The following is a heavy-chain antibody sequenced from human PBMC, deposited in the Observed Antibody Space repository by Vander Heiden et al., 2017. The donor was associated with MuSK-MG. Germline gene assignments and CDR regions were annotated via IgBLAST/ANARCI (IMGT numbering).Heavy chain of an antibody. V-gene: IGHV3-9*01. Sequence: DVHLVESGGGLVQPGRSLRLSCAASGFIFDDYAMQWVRQVPGKGLEWVSIITWNSGTIAYADSVKGRFTISRDNAKNSLYLQMNSLRAEDTALYYCVKGLGESWGQGTRVTVSS. CDR3: VKGLGES. CDR1: GFIFDDYA. J-gene: IGHJ4*02. CDR2: ITWNSGTI.